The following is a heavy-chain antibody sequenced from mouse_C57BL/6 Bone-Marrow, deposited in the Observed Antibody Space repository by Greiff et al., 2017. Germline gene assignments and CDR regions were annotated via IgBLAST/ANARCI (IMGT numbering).Heavy chain of an antibody. D-gene: IGHD1-1*01. CDR2: IWSDGST. V-gene: IGHV2-6*03. Sequence: QVQLKESGPGLVAPSQSLSITCTVSGFSLTSYGVHWVRQPPGKGLEWLVVIWSDGSTTYTSAPKSSLSISKDNSKSQVFLKMNSLQTDDTAMYYGARAPLTTVVATDAMDYWGQGTAVTVSS. J-gene: IGHJ4*01. CDR1: GFSLTSYG. CDR3: ARAPLTTVVATDAMDY.